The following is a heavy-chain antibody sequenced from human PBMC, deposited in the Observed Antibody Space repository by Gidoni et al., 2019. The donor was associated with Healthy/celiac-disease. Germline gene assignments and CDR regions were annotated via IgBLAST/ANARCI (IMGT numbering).Heavy chain of an antibody. D-gene: IGHD1-26*01. CDR1: GGSLSSGGYY. J-gene: IGHJ4*02. Sequence: QVQLQESGSGLVKPSQTLSLTCTVPGGSLSSGGYYWSWIRQQPGKGLEWIGYIYYSGSTYYNPSLKSRVTISVDTSKNQFSLKLGSVTAADTAVYYCARDRSEGGYYFDYWGQGTLVTVSS. CDR2: IYYSGST. CDR3: ARDRSEGGYYFDY. V-gene: IGHV4-31*03.